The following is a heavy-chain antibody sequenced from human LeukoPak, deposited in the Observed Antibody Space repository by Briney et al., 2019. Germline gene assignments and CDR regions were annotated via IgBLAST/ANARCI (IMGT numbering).Heavy chain of an antibody. J-gene: IGHJ4*02. CDR2: IYHSGST. D-gene: IGHD5-24*01. Sequence: PSGTPSLTCAVSGGSISSTNWWSWVRQPPGKGLEWIGEIYHSGSTNCNPSLKSRVTISVDKSKNQFSLKLSSVTAADTAVYYCARGLVGDGYNFDYWGQGTLVTVSS. V-gene: IGHV4-4*02. CDR1: GGSISSTNW. CDR3: ARGLVGDGYNFDY.